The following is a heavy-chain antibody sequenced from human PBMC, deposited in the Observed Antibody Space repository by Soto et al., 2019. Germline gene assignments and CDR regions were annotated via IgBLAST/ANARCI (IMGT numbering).Heavy chain of an antibody. CDR1: GGAFSSSA. D-gene: IGHD3-22*01. CDR2: IIPIFGTA. V-gene: IGHV1-69*13. Sequence: SVKVSWKACGGAFSSSAISWVRQAPGQGLEWMGRIIPIFGTANYAQKLQGRVTNTAAGSTNTAYMELSSLRSEDTAVYYCASDSTSRSYSARAFDIRGQAKLVTV. J-gene: IGHJ3*02. CDR3: ASDSTSRSYSARAFDI.